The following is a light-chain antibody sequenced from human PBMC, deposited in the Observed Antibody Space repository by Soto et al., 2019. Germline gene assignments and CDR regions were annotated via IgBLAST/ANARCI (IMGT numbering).Light chain of an antibody. Sequence: QSVLTQPASVSGSPGQSITISCTGTSSDVGGYNYVSWYQQHPGKAPKLMIYDVSNRPSGVSNRFSGSKSGNTASLPISGLQAEDETDYYCCSYKSNNPSVSGPGTKVT. CDR1: SSDVGGYNY. CDR2: DVS. V-gene: IGLV2-14*01. CDR3: CSYKSNNPSV. J-gene: IGLJ1*01.